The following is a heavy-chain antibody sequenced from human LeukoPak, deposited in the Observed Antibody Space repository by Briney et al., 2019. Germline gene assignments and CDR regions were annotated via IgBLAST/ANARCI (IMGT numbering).Heavy chain of an antibody. D-gene: IGHD4-23*01. CDR2: ISYDGSNK. J-gene: IGHJ6*03. V-gene: IGHV3-30-3*02. Sequence: PGRSLRLSCAASGFTFSSYAMHWVRQAPGKGLEWVAVISYDGSNKYYADSVKGRFTISRDNAKNSLYLQMNSLRAEDTAVYYCAKPTPHYYYYYMDVWGKGTTVTVSS. CDR1: GFTFSSYA. CDR3: AKPTPHYYYYYMDV.